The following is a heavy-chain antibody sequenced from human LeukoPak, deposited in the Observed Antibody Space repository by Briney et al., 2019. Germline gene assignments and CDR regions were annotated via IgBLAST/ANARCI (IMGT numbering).Heavy chain of an antibody. CDR2: ISAYNGNT. D-gene: IGHD2-21*02. Sequence: ASVKVSCKASGYTFTSYGISWERQAPGQGLEWMGWISAYNGNTNYAQKLQGRVTMTTDTSTSTAYMGLRSLRSDDTAVYYCCGGDYTAFDIWGQGTMVTVSS. J-gene: IGHJ3*02. CDR3: CGGDYTAFDI. V-gene: IGHV1-18*04. CDR1: GYTFTSYG.